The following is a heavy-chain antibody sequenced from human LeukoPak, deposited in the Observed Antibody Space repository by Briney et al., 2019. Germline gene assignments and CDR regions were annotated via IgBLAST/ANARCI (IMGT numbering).Heavy chain of an antibody. D-gene: IGHD1-7*01. CDR2: MNPNSGNT. Sequence: ASVKVSCKASGYTFISYDINWVRQATGQGLEWMGWMNPNSGNTGYAQKFQGRVTMTRNTSISTAYMELSSLRSEDTAVYYCASYTWNYGGAFDIWGQGTMVTVSS. V-gene: IGHV1-8*01. CDR1: GYTFISYD. J-gene: IGHJ3*02. CDR3: ASYTWNYGGAFDI.